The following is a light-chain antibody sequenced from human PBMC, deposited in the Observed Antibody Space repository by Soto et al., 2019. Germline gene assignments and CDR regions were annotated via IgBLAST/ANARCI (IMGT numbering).Light chain of an antibody. CDR1: QTLRNK. Sequence: IVLTQSPGTLSVSPGERVIPSCRASQTLRNKLAWYQQKPGQAPRLLIYVGFTRATGIPARFSGSGSGTEFTVTINSLQSEDFASYYCQHHNAWPLTFGPGTKLDLK. J-gene: IGKJ3*01. V-gene: IGKV3-15*01. CDR3: QHHNAWPLT. CDR2: VGF.